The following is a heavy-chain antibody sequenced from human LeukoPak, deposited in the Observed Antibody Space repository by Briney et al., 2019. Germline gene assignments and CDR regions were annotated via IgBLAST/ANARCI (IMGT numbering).Heavy chain of an antibody. Sequence: PGRSLRLSCAASGFTFSSHGMHWVRQAPGKGRECVAVIWYDGSNKYYADSVKGRFTISRDNSKNTLYLQMNSLRAEDTAVYYCARNYGDYAPYFQHWGQGTVVTVSS. CDR2: IWYDGSNK. J-gene: IGHJ1*01. V-gene: IGHV3-33*01. CDR1: GFTFSSHG. D-gene: IGHD4-17*01. CDR3: ARNYGDYAPYFQH.